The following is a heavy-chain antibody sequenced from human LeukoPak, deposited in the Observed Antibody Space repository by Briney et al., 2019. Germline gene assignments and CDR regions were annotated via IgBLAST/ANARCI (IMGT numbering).Heavy chain of an antibody. CDR3: ARSIHYDFWSGYDFDC. CDR1: GYSFTSYW. Sequence: GESLKISCKGSGYSFTSYWIGWVRQMPGKGLEWMGIIYPGDSDTRYSPSFQGQVTISADKSISTAYLQWSSLKASDTAMYYRARSIHYDFWSGYDFDCWGQGTLVTVSS. V-gene: IGHV5-51*01. CDR2: IYPGDSDT. D-gene: IGHD3-3*01. J-gene: IGHJ4*02.